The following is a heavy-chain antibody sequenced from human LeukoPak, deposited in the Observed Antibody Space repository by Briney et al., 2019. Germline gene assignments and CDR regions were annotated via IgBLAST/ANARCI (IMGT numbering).Heavy chain of an antibody. Sequence: SETLSLTCAVYGRSFSGYYWTWIRQPPGKGLEWIGEINHSGSTNYNPSLKSRVTMSVDTSMNQFSLRLNSATAADTAVYYCARAYGSGSYHSNWFESWGQGTLVIVSS. D-gene: IGHD3-10*01. J-gene: IGHJ5*01. V-gene: IGHV4-34*01. CDR3: ARAYGSGSYHSNWFES. CDR2: INHSGST. CDR1: GRSFSGYY.